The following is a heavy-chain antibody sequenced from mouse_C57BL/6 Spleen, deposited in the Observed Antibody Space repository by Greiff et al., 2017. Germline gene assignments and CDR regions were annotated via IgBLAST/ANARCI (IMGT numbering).Heavy chain of an antibody. CDR3: AREPLRRGGFDY. Sequence: DVKLVESGGGLVKPGGSLKLSCAASGFTFSDYGMHWVRQAPEKGLEWVAYISSGSSTIYYADTVKGRFTISRDNAKNTLFLQMTSLRSEDTAMYYCAREPLRRGGFDYWGQGTTLTVSS. J-gene: IGHJ2*01. V-gene: IGHV5-17*01. CDR1: GFTFSDYG. CDR2: ISSGSSTI. D-gene: IGHD2-4*01.